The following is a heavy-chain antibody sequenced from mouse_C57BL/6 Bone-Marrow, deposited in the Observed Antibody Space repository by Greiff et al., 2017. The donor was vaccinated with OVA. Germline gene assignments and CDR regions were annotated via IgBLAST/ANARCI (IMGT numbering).Heavy chain of an antibody. CDR2: ISNGGGST. CDR3: ARQGYYGPYAMDY. D-gene: IGHD1-2*01. V-gene: IGHV5-12*01. CDR1: GFTFSDYY. J-gene: IGHJ4*01. Sequence: EVMLVESGGGLVQPGGSLKLSCAASGFTFSDYYMYWVRQTPEKRLEWVAYISNGGGSTYYPDTVKGRFTISRDNAKNTLYLQMSRLKSEDTAMYYCARQGYYGPYAMDYWGQGTSVTVSS.